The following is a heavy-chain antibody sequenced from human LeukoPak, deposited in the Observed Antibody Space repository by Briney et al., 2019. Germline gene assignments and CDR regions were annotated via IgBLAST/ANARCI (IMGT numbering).Heavy chain of an antibody. D-gene: IGHD2-2*01. J-gene: IGHJ4*02. V-gene: IGHV4-30-2*01. CDR2: IYHSGST. CDR1: GGSISSGGYS. CDR3: AKDWDIVVVPAAFDY. Sequence: SETLSLTCAVSGGSISSGGYSWSWIRQPPGKGLEWIGYIYHSGSTYYNPSLKSRVTISVDRSKNQFSLKLSSVTAADTAVYYCAKDWDIVVVPAAFDYWGQGTLVTVSS.